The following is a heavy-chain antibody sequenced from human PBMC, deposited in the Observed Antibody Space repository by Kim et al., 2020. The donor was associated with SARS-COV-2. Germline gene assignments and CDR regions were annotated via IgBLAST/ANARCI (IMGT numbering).Heavy chain of an antibody. CDR1: GYTLTELS. CDR3: ATGEPFEGNYYERIDAFDI. V-gene: IGHV1-24*01. D-gene: IGHD3-22*01. J-gene: IGHJ3*02. CDR2: FDPEDGET. Sequence: ASVKVSCKVSGYTLTELSMHWVRQAPGKGLEWMGGFDPEDGETIYAQKFQGRVTMTEDTSTDTAYMELSSLRSEDTAVYYCATGEPFEGNYYERIDAFDIWGQGTMVTVSS.